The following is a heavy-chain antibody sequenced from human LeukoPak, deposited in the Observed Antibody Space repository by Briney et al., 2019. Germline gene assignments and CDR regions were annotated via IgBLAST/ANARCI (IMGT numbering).Heavy chain of an antibody. D-gene: IGHD3-22*01. CDR3: ARGPHDSSGYYDY. Sequence: SETLSLTCAVYGGSFSGYYWSWIRQPPGKGLEWIGYIYHSGSTYYNPSLKSRVTISVDRSKNQFSLKLSSVTAADTAVYYCARGPHDSSGYYDYWGQGTLVTVSS. J-gene: IGHJ4*02. CDR1: GGSFSGYY. CDR2: IYHSGST. V-gene: IGHV4-34*01.